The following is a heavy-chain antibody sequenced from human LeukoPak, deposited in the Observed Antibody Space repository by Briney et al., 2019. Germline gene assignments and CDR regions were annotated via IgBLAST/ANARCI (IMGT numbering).Heavy chain of an antibody. J-gene: IGHJ4*02. CDR3: AKHKGSGNYYLYYFYY. CDR2: ITSGGNT. CDR1: GFTFSSYA. D-gene: IGHD3-10*01. Sequence: GGSLRLSCAASGFTFSSYAMSWVRQAPGKGLEWVSTITSGGNTFYADSVKGRFTISRDNSKNTLNLQMNTLRAEDTAVYYCAKHKGSGNYYLYYFYYWGQGTLVTVSS. V-gene: IGHV3-23*01.